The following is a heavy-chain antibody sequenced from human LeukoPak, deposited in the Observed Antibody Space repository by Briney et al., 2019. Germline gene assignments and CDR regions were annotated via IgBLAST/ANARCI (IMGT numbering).Heavy chain of an antibody. V-gene: IGHV3-7*03. D-gene: IGHD6-13*01. Sequence: ETLSLTCTVSGGSISGYYWSWVRQPPGEGLEWVAKINQDGTEKAYVDSVRGRFTISRDNAKNSLFLQMNSLRAEDTAVYYCARGPLIAAAGTWWGQGTLVTVSS. CDR2: INQDGTEK. CDR1: GGSISGYY. CDR3: ARGPLIAAAGTW. J-gene: IGHJ4*02.